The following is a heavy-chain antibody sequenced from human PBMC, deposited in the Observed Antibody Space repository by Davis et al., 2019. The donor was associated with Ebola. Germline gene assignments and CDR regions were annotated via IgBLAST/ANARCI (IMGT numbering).Heavy chain of an antibody. CDR2: INSNTGGT. D-gene: IGHD3-9*01. CDR1: GYTFTSHY. J-gene: IGHJ6*01. Sequence: SVTVSCKASGYTFTSHYIHWVRQAPGQGLEWLGWINSNTGGTKFAQKFQGRVTMTRDTSINTAPMELSRLRSDDTAVYYCARERYFDWLHTRDRGMDVWGQGTTVSVPS. V-gene: IGHV1-2*02. CDR3: ARERYFDWLHTRDRGMDV.